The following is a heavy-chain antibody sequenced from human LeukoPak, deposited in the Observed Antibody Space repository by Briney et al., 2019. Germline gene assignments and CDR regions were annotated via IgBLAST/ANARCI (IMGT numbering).Heavy chain of an antibody. CDR2: IYYSGST. Sequence: SETLSLTCTVSCLSISSSSYSWGWIRQPPGKGLEWIGSIYYSGSTYYNPSLKSRVTISVDTSKNQFSLKPTSVTSANTAVYYCARGGYSGYDLGIGFDYWGQGTLVTVSS. D-gene: IGHD5-12*01. J-gene: IGHJ4*02. CDR3: ARGGYSGYDLGIGFDY. V-gene: IGHV4-39*01. CDR1: CLSISSSSYS.